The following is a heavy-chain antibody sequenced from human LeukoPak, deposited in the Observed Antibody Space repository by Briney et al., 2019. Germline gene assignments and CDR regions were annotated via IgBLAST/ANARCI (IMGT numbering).Heavy chain of an antibody. CDR2: INPNSGDA. J-gene: IGHJ4*02. CDR1: GYTFTDYY. V-gene: IGHV1-2*02. Sequence: ASVKVSSKASGYTFTDYYVHWVRQAPGQGLEWMGWINPNSGDANYAQKFQGRVTMTRDTSINTAYMELSRLTSDDTAVYYCARMYYYGSGTYYGEYWGQGTVVTVSS. CDR3: ARMYYYGSGTYYGEY. D-gene: IGHD3-10*01.